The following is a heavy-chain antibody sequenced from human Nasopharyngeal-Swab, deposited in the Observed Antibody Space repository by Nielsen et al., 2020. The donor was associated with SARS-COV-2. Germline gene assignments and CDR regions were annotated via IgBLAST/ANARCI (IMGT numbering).Heavy chain of an antibody. J-gene: IGHJ3*02. V-gene: IGHV3-53*01. CDR1: GFAVSTNF. Sequence: GGSLRLSCAASGFAVSTNFLTWVRQAPGRGLEWVSVIYAGDTTHYADSVKGRFAISSDDSKNTLYLQMNSLRAEDTALYFCARVGGATVPLSTFDIWGPGTMVTVSS. D-gene: IGHD1-26*01. CDR3: ARVGGATVPLSTFDI. CDR2: IYAGDTT.